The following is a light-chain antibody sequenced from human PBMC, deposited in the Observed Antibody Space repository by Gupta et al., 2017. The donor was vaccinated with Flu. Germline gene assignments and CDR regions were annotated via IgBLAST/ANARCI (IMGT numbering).Light chain of an antibody. CDR2: EIN. CDR3: SSYAGTNSVV. CDR1: SSDVGGYKY. J-gene: IGLJ3*02. Sequence: QSALTQPPSASGPPGQPATISCTGTSSDVGGYKYVSWYQQYPGKAPKLIIYEINKRPSGVPDRFSGSKSGNTASLAVSGLQAEDGGDYYCSSYAGTNSVVFGGGTKLTVL. V-gene: IGLV2-8*01.